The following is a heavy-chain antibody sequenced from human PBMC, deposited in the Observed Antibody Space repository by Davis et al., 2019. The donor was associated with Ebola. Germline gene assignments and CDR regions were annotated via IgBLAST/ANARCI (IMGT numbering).Heavy chain of an antibody. CDR2: IFSNDEK. J-gene: IGHJ4*02. Sequence: LRLSCAASGFTVSSNYMSWIRQPPGKALEWLAHIFSNDEKSYSTSLKSRLTISKDTSKSQVVLTMTNMDPVDTATYYCARMSLYYDSSGYSAYFDYWGQGILVTVSS. V-gene: IGHV2-26*01. CDR1: GFTVSSNY. D-gene: IGHD3-22*01. CDR3: ARMSLYYDSSGYSAYFDY.